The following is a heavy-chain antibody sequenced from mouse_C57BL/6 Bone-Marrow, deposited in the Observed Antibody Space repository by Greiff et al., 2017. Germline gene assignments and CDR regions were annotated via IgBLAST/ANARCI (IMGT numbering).Heavy chain of an antibody. CDR3: ARWARDYNCFDY. CDR1: GYTFTSYW. CDR2: INPSNGGT. J-gene: IGHJ2*01. Sequence: QVQLKQPGTELVKPGASVKLSCKASGYTFTSYWMHWVKQRPGQGLEWIGNINPSNGGTNYNEKFKSKATLTVDKSSSTAYMQLSSLTSEDAAVYYCARWARDYNCFDYWGQGTTLTVSS. V-gene: IGHV1-53*01. D-gene: IGHD2-4*01.